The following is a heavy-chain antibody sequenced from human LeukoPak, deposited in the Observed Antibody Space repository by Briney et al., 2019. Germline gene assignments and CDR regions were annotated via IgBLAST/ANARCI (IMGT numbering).Heavy chain of an antibody. V-gene: IGHV3-21*01. CDR1: GFTFSSYS. Sequence: GGSLRLSCAASGFTFSSYSMNWVRQAPGKGLEWVSSISSSSSYIYYADSVKGRFTISGDNAKNSLYLQMNSLRAEDTAVYYCARGGYCSSTSCSAYNWFDPWGQGTLVTVSS. J-gene: IGHJ5*02. CDR2: ISSSSSYI. CDR3: ARGGYCSSTSCSAYNWFDP. D-gene: IGHD2-2*01.